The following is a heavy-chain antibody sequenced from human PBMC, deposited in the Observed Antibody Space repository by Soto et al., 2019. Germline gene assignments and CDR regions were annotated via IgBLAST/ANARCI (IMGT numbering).Heavy chain of an antibody. V-gene: IGHV1-18*01. CDR1: GYTFTSYG. J-gene: IGHJ3*02. Sequence: ASVKVSCKASGYTFTSYGISWVRQAPGQGLEWMGWISAYNGNTNYAQKLQGRVTMTTDTSTSTAYMELRSLRSDDTAVYYCASDYNVDTAMEWYAFDIWGQGTMVTVSS. CDR2: ISAYNGNT. D-gene: IGHD5-18*01. CDR3: ASDYNVDTAMEWYAFDI.